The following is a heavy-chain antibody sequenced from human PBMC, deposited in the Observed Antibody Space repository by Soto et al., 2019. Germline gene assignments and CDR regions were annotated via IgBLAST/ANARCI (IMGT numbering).Heavy chain of an antibody. D-gene: IGHD6-19*01. CDR3: AKADGQQWLIPHLDN. J-gene: IGHJ4*01. Sequence: GGSLRVSCVASGFNFKKFAMAWVRQAAGEGLEWVSGISCCGGSASYADSVKGRFSIARDDSKNTVSLQLNSLRVEDTAQYYCAKADGQQWLIPHLDNWGQGTLVTVSS. V-gene: IGHV3-23*01. CDR1: GFNFKKFA. CDR2: ISCCGGSA.